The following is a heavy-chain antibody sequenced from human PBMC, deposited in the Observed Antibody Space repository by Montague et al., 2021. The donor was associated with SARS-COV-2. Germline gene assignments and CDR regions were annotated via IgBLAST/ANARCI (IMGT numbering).Heavy chain of an antibody. V-gene: IGHV6-1*01. CDR2: LHHGSKKYY. Sequence: CAISGDSVADLRPTSEEHTSSLPSPLEFVCRLHHGSKKYYDYAVSVKSRMTISPDTSKNQFSLQLSSVTPEDSAVYYWARDPRYSLSWSFDYWGQGTLVTVS. CDR1: GDSVADLRPT. J-gene: IGHJ4*02. CDR3: ARDPRYSLSWSFDY. D-gene: IGHD6-13*01.